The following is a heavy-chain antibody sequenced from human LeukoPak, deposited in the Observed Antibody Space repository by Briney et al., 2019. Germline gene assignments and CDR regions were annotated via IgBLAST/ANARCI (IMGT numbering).Heavy chain of an antibody. CDR3: ATQISSSGSYTLA. CDR1: GGSFSGYY. CDR2: INHSGST. V-gene: IGHV4-34*01. Sequence: SETLSLTCAVYGGSFSGYYWSWIRQPPGKGLEWIGEINHSGSTNYNPSLKSRVTISVDTSKNQFSLKLSSVTAADTAVYYCATQISSSGSYTLAWGQGTLVTVSS. J-gene: IGHJ5*02. D-gene: IGHD3-10*01.